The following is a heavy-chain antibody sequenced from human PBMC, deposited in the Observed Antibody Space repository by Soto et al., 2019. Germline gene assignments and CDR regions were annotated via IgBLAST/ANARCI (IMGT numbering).Heavy chain of an antibody. J-gene: IGHJ6*02. CDR2: INSDGSDT. CDR1: GFTFSTYW. D-gene: IGHD3-22*01. V-gene: IGHV3-74*01. Sequence: GGSLSLSCETSGFTFSTYWMHWVRQAPGKGLVWGSRINSDGSDTIYADSVKGRFTTSRDNAKNSLYLQMKSLRAEDTAVYYCARDISGYSGYYYYGMDVWGQGTTVTVSS. CDR3: ARDISGYSGYYYYGMDV.